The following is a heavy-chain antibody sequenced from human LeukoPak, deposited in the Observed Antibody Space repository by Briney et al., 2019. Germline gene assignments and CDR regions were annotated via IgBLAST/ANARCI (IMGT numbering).Heavy chain of an antibody. D-gene: IGHD2-8*01. V-gene: IGHV3-48*04. J-gene: IGHJ4*02. CDR2: ISSSSSTI. CDR3: AKGDCTNGVCYRAALDYFDY. Sequence: GGSLRLSCAASGFTFSSYAMHWVRQAPGKGLEWVSYISSSSSTIYYADSVKGRFTISRDNAKNSLYLQMNSLRAEDTAVYYCAKGDCTNGVCYRAALDYFDYWGQGTLVTVSS. CDR1: GFTFSSYA.